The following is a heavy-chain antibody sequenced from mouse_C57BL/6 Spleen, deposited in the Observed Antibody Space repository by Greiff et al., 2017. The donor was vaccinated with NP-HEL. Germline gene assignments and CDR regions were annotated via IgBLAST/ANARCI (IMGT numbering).Heavy chain of an antibody. CDR3: ARSYYGSSWYYAMDY. V-gene: IGHV1-82*01. D-gene: IGHD1-1*01. Sequence: QVQLKQSGPELVKPGASVKISCKASGYAFSSSWMNWVKQRPGKGLEWIGRIYPGDGDTNYNGKFKGKATLTADKSSSTAYMQLSSLTSEDSAVYFCARSYYGSSWYYAMDYWGQGTSVTVSS. CDR2: IYPGDGDT. CDR1: GYAFSSSW. J-gene: IGHJ4*01.